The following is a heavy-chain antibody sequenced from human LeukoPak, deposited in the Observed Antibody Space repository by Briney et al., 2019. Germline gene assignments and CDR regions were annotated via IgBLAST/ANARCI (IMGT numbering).Heavy chain of an antibody. V-gene: IGHV3-21*01. CDR3: ARDSSSGGSCYSCYFDY. J-gene: IGHJ4*02. D-gene: IGHD2-15*01. Sequence: TGGSLRLSCAASGFTFSSYSMNWVRQAPGKGLEWVSSIGSSSSYIYYADSVKGRFTISRDNAKNSLYLQMNSLRAEDTAVYYCARDSSSGGSCYSCYFDYWGQGTLVTVSS. CDR2: IGSSSSYI. CDR1: GFTFSSYS.